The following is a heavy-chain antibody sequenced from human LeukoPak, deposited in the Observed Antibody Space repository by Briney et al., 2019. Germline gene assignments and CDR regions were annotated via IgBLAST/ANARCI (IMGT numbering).Heavy chain of an antibody. J-gene: IGHJ4*02. Sequence: SGGSLRLSCAASGFTVSSNYMSWVRQAPGKGLERVSVIYSGGSTYYADSVKGRFTISRDNSKNTLYLQMNSLRAEDTAVYYCARERRLSGSYYFDYWGQGTLVTVSS. CDR2: IYSGGST. V-gene: IGHV3-53*01. D-gene: IGHD1-26*01. CDR1: GFTVSSNY. CDR3: ARERRLSGSYYFDY.